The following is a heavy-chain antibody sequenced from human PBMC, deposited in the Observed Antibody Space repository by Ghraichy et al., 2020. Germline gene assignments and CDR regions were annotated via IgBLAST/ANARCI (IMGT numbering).Heavy chain of an antibody. CDR2: IRVGGYDI. V-gene: IGHV3-21*01. J-gene: IGHJ4*02. Sequence: GSLRLSCAASGFTFMTYSMHWVRQAPGKGLEWVSTIRVGGYDIYYADSVKGRFTISRDNAESSLSLQMNSLRAEDTAVYYCARDDVTGMLDFGNWGQGTLVTVSS. D-gene: IGHD1-14*01. CDR1: GFTFMTYS. CDR3: ARDDVTGMLDFGN.